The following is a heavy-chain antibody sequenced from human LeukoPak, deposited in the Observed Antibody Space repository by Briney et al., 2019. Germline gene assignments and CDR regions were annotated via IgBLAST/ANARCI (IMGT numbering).Heavy chain of an antibody. CDR2: IRYDGSNK. J-gene: IGHJ4*02. V-gene: IGHV3-30*02. CDR1: GFTFSSYG. D-gene: IGHD6-13*01. Sequence: GGSLRLSCAASGFTFSSYGMHWVRQAPGKGLEWVAFIRYDGSNKYYADSVKGRFTISRDNSKNTLYLQMNSLRAEDTAVYYCARDSLMIAAAGVFDYWGQGTLVTVSS. CDR3: ARDSLMIAAAGVFDY.